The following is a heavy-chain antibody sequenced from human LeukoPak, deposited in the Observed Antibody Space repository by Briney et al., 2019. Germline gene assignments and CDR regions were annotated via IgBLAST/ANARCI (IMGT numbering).Heavy chain of an antibody. V-gene: IGHV4-34*01. Sequence: SETLSLTCAVYGGSFSGYYWSWIRQPPGKGLVWIGEINHSGSTNYNPSLKSRVTISVDTSKNQFSLKLSSVTAADTAVYYCARQEKRELAYYFDYWGQGTLVTVSS. CDR1: GGSFSGYY. J-gene: IGHJ4*02. CDR2: INHSGST. D-gene: IGHD1-26*01. CDR3: ARQEKRELAYYFDY.